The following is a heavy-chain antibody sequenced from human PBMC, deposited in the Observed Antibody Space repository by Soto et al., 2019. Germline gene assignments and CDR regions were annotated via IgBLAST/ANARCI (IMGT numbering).Heavy chain of an antibody. CDR2: IYYSGST. D-gene: IGHD6-19*01. CDR1: GGSISSGDYY. CDR3: ARGRRIAVATYPRKYNWFDP. V-gene: IGHV4-30-4*01. Sequence: SETLSLTCTVSGGSISSGDYYWSWIRQPPGKGLEWIGYIYYSGSTYYNPSLKSRVTISVDTSKNQFSLKLSSVTAADTAVYYCARGRRIAVATYPRKYNWFDPWGQGTLVTVSS. J-gene: IGHJ5*02.